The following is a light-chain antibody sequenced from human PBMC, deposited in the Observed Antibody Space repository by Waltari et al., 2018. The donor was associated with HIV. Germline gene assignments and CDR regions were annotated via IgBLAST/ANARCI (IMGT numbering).Light chain of an antibody. J-gene: IGKJ1*01. CDR1: QSGLSSSSYRDY. Sequence: IVMTQSPDALAASLGERATITCKSTQSGLSSSSYRDYLGWYQQKPGQPPKLLIYWASTRESGVPDRFSGSWSGTDFTLTISNLQAEDVAGYYCQQYLRTPWTFGQGSRVEIK. CDR3: QQYLRTPWT. V-gene: IGKV4-1*01. CDR2: WAS.